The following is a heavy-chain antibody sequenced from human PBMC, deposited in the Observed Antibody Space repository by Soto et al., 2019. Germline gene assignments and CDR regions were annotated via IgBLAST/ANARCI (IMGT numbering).Heavy chain of an antibody. CDR3: ARGGSGWGMDV. D-gene: IGHD6-19*01. V-gene: IGHV4-30-2*01. Sequence: QLQLQESGSGLVKPSQTLSLTCAVSGGSISSGGYSWSWIRQPPGKGLEWIGYIYHSGSTYYNPSLMSRVTISVDRAKNQFSLKRSAVTAADTAVYYCARGGSGWGMDVWGQGTTVTVSS. CDR2: IYHSGST. CDR1: GGSISSGGYS. J-gene: IGHJ6*02.